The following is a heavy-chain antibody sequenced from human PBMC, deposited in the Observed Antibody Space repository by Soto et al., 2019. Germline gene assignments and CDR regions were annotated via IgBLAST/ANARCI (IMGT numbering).Heavy chain of an antibody. Sequence: PSETLSLTCTVSGGSISSGDYYWSWIRQPPGKGLEWIGYIYYSGSTYYNPSLKSRVTITMDTSKNQFSLKLTSVTAADTGVFYCARELDYAAYPKGGGDYYYGMDVWGRGTTVTVSS. CDR2: IYYSGST. D-gene: IGHD4-17*01. CDR1: GGSISSGDYY. V-gene: IGHV4-30-4*01. CDR3: ARELDYAAYPKGGGDYYYGMDV. J-gene: IGHJ6*02.